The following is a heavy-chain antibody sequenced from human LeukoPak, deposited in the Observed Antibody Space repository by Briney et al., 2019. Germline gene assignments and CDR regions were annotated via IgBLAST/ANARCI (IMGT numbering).Heavy chain of an antibody. Sequence: TGGSLRLSCAASGFTFSSYWMSWVRQAPGKGLEWVANMNQDGSEKYYVDSVKGRFTISRDNARKSLYLQMNSLRAEDTAVYYCASWSSARGGADYWGQGTLVTVSS. J-gene: IGHJ4*02. CDR2: MNQDGSEK. CDR1: GFTFSSYW. V-gene: IGHV3-7*01. D-gene: IGHD6-19*01. CDR3: ASWSSARGGADY.